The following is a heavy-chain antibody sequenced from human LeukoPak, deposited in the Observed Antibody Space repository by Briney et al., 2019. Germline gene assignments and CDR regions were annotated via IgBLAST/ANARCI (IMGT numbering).Heavy chain of an antibody. CDR2: IYTGGGT. Sequence: GGSLRLSCTAPGFSLSGNYMSWVRQAPGKGLEWVSVIYTGGGTDYSDSVKGRSTISRYISKNTVYLDMNSLRTDDTAVYYCVRGLLDDDDPNYWYFDLWGRGILVTVSS. CDR3: VRGLLDDDDPNYWYFDL. CDR1: GFSLSGNY. D-gene: IGHD1-1*01. J-gene: IGHJ2*01. V-gene: IGHV3-53*04.